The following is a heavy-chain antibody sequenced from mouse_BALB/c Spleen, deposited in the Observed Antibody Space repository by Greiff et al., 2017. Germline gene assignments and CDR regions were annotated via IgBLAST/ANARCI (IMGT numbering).Heavy chain of an antibody. V-gene: IGHV5-6*01. Sequence: EVHLVESGGDLVKPGGSLKLSCAASGFTFSSYGMSWVRQTPDKRLEWVATISSGGSYTYYPDSVKGRFTISRDNAKNTLYLQMSSLKSEDTAMYYCARHITGSYWYFDVWGAGTTVTVSS. CDR2: ISSGGSYT. J-gene: IGHJ1*01. CDR1: GFTFSSYG. D-gene: IGHD1-1*02. CDR3: ARHITGSYWYFDV.